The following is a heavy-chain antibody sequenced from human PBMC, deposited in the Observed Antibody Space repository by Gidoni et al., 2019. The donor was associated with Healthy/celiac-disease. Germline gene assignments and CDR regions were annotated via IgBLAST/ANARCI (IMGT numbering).Heavy chain of an antibody. V-gene: IGHV1-69*01. Sequence: QVQLVQSGAEVKKPGSSVKVSCKVSGGTFSRYAISAGRQPPGEGLEWMGGIIPIFGTANYAQKFKGRVTSTADESTSTAYMELSSLRSEDTAVYYCARDRYCSGGRCTNLKGYYGMDVWGQGTTVTVSS. D-gene: IGHD2-15*01. J-gene: IGHJ6*02. CDR2: IIPIFGTA. CDR3: ARDRYCSGGRCTNLKGYYGMDV. CDR1: GGTFSRYA.